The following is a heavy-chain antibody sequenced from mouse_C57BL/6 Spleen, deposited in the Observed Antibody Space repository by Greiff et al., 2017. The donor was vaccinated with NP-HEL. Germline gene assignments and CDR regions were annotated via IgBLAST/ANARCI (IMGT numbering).Heavy chain of an antibody. CDR3: ARHEEGYYGSSWGYFDV. CDR1: GYTFTEYT. J-gene: IGHJ1*03. D-gene: IGHD1-1*01. CDR2: FYPGSGSI. V-gene: IGHV1-62-2*01. Sequence: QVQLQQSGAELVKPGASVKLSCKASGYTFTEYTIHWVKQRSGQGLEWIGWFYPGSGSIKYNEKFKDKATLTADKSSSTVYMDLSRLTSEDSAVYFCARHEEGYYGSSWGYFDVWGTGTTVTVSS.